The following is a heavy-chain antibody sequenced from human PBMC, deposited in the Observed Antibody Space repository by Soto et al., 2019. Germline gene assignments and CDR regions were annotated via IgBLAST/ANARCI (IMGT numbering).Heavy chain of an antibody. J-gene: IGHJ5*02. D-gene: IGHD6-13*01. Sequence: GGSLRLSCAASGFTFSSYEMNWVRQAPGKGLEWVPYISSSGSTIYYADSVKGRFTISRDNAKNSLYLQMNSLRAEDTAVYYCARSLRGDSSWLLYNWFDPWGQGTLVTVSS. CDR2: ISSSGSTI. V-gene: IGHV3-48*03. CDR3: ARSLRGDSSWLLYNWFDP. CDR1: GFTFSSYE.